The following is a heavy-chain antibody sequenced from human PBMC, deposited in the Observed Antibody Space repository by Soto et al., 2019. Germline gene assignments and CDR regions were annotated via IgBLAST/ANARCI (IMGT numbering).Heavy chain of an antibody. D-gene: IGHD3-22*01. V-gene: IGHV4-30-4*01. Sequence: ASETLSLTXTVSGGSISSGDYFWNWIRQPPGKGLEWIGSIYYTGNTYYSPSLKSRVTISVDTSKNQFSLKLNSVTAADTAVYYCARGSGYWHDIFDYWGQGSLVTVSS. J-gene: IGHJ4*02. CDR1: GGSISSGDYF. CDR3: ARGSGYWHDIFDY. CDR2: IYYTGNT.